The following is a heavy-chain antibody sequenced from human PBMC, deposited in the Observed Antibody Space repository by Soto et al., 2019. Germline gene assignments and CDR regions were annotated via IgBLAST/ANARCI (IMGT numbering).Heavy chain of an antibody. J-gene: IGHJ6*02. D-gene: IGHD3-3*01. V-gene: IGHV4-59*01. CDR2: IYYSGST. CDR1: GGSIGSYY. CDR3: ARDGGFYDGMDV. Sequence: QVQLQESGPGLVKPSETLSLTCTVSGGSIGSYYWNWIRQPPGKGLEWIGYIYYSGSTNYNPSLTRRVTISVDTSKTQFSLKLSSVTAASTAVYYCARDGGFYDGMDVWGQGTTVTVSS.